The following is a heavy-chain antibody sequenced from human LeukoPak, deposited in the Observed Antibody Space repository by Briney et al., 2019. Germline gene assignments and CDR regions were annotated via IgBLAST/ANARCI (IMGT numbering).Heavy chain of an antibody. CDR2: IRYDGNDK. V-gene: IGHV3-30*02. D-gene: IGHD2-15*01. CDR1: GFTFSSYA. Sequence: PGGSLRLSCAASGFTFSSYAMSWVRQAPGRGLEWVTFIRYDGNDKYYADSVKGRFTISRDNSKNTLYLQMNSLRAEDTAVYYCAKDRYSSGDSPFDYWGQGTLVTVSS. J-gene: IGHJ4*02. CDR3: AKDRYSSGDSPFDY.